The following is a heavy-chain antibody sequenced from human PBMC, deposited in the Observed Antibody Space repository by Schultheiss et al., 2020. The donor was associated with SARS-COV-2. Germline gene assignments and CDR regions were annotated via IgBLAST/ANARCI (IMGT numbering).Heavy chain of an antibody. J-gene: IGHJ5*02. CDR1: GGSISSGGYY. D-gene: IGHD3-10*01. V-gene: IGHV4-31*03. CDR2: IYYSGST. Sequence: SETLSLTCTVSGGSISSGGYYWSWNRQHPGKGLEWIGYIYYSGSTYYNPSLKSRVTISVDTSKNQFSLELSSVTAADTAVYYCAGEWFGEPWGDFDPWGQGTLVTVSS. CDR3: AGEWFGEPWGDFDP.